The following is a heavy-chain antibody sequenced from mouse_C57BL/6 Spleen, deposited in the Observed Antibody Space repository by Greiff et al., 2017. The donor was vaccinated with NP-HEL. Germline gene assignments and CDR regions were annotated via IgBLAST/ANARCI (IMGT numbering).Heavy chain of an antibody. V-gene: IGHV14-2*01. CDR2: IDPEDGET. CDR1: GFTFTDYY. CDR3: ARGAYGSYAMDD. Sequence: EVQLVQPGAELVKPGASVKLSCTASGFTFTDYYMHWVKQRTEQGLEWIGRIDPEDGETKYDPKFQGKATITVDTSSNTAYLQLSSLTSADTAVDYCARGAYGSYAMDDWGQGTSVTVSS. D-gene: IGHD1-1*01. J-gene: IGHJ4*01.